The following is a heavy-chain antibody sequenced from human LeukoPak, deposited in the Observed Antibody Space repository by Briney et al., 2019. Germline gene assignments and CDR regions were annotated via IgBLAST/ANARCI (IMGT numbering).Heavy chain of an antibody. Sequence: ASETLSLTCTVSGGSISSSSYYWGWIRQPPGKGLEWIGSIYYSGSTYYNPSLKSRVTISVDTSKNQFSLKLSSVTAADTAVYYCAFSYYDFWSGYFSGPYYYYMDVWGKGTTVTVSS. J-gene: IGHJ6*03. CDR3: AFSYYDFWSGYFSGPYYYYMDV. V-gene: IGHV4-39*01. CDR1: GGSISSSSYY. CDR2: IYYSGST. D-gene: IGHD3-3*01.